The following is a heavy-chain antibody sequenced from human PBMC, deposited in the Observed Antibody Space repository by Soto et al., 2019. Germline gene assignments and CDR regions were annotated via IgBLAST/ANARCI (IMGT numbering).Heavy chain of an antibody. Sequence: QVQLQESGPGQVKPSETLFLTCTVSGGSVSSGTYYWSWIRQPAGKGLEWMGYIYSGSPNYNPSLASRATISVDTARTQFSLMLSSVPAADTAVYYCSRDQGLGAGYFALWGRGTLVTVSS. CDR3: SRDQGLGAGYFAL. D-gene: IGHD7-27*01. CDR1: GGSVSSGTYY. J-gene: IGHJ2*01. CDR2: IYSGSP. V-gene: IGHV4-61*01.